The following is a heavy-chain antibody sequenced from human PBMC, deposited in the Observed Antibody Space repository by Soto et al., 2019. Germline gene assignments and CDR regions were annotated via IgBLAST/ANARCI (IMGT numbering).Heavy chain of an antibody. CDR2: INHSGST. Sequence: QVQLQQWGAGLLKPSETLSLTCAVYGGSFSGYYWSWIRQPPGKGLEWIGEINHSGSTNYNPSLKSRVPISVDTSKNQFSLKLSSVTAADTAVYYCARGPVDSDDHWGQGTLVTVS. D-gene: IGHD2-21*01. V-gene: IGHV4-34*01. CDR1: GGSFSGYY. J-gene: IGHJ4*02. CDR3: ARGPVDSDDH.